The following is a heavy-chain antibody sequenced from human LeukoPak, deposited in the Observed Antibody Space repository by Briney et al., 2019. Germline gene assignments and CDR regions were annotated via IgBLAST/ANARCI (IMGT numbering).Heavy chain of an antibody. Sequence: GGSLRLSCTSSGFTFSTYTMNWVRQAPGKGLGWGSSISGTSSYIYYADSLKGRFTVSRDNAKNSLFLQINSLRAEDTGLYYCAREDNQPLIYNSFDYWGQGTLVTVSS. J-gene: IGHJ4*02. D-gene: IGHD5-24*01. V-gene: IGHV3-21*04. CDR2: ISGTSSYI. CDR1: GFTFSTYT. CDR3: AREDNQPLIYNSFDY.